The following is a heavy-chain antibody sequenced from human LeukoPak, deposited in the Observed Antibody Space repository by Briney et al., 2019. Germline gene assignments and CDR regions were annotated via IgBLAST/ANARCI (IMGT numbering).Heavy chain of an antibody. CDR2: LNWNGGVT. J-gene: IGHJ3*02. CDR3: AKRRTSDSSGYYYWAFDI. D-gene: IGHD3-22*01. V-gene: IGHV3-20*04. CDR1: GFTFGNYG. Sequence: GGSLSLSCAASGFTFGNYGMSWVRQAPGKRLEWVSGLNWNGGVTGYADSVEGRFTISRDNAKNSQYLQMNSLRAEDTAVYYCAKRRTSDSSGYYYWAFDIWGQGTMVTVSS.